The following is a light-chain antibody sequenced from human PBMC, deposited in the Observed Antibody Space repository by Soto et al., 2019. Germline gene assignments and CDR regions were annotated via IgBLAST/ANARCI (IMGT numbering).Light chain of an antibody. Sequence: QSVLTQPASVSGSPGQSITISCTGTSSDIGRYNFVSWYQQHPGKAPKLLVYEVTNRPSGVSNRFSGSKSGNTASLTSVGLQTEDEADYYCSSYTSVTTFVVFGTGTKVTVL. CDR1: SSDIGRYNF. V-gene: IGLV2-14*01. CDR2: EVT. CDR3: SSYTSVTTFVV. J-gene: IGLJ1*01.